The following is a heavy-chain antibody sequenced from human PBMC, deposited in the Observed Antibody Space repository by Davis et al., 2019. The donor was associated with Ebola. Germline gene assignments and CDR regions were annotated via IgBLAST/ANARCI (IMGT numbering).Heavy chain of an antibody. CDR3: ASTKHTYYYDSSGYYAFDI. D-gene: IGHD3-22*01. V-gene: IGHV1-69*13. CDR2: IIPIFGTA. CDR1: GGTFSSYA. Sequence: SVKVSCKASGGTFSSYAISWVRQAPGQGLEWMGGIIPIFGTANYAQKFQGRVTITADESTSTAYMELSSLRSEDTAVYYCASTKHTYYYDSSGYYAFDIWGQGTMVTVSS. J-gene: IGHJ3*02.